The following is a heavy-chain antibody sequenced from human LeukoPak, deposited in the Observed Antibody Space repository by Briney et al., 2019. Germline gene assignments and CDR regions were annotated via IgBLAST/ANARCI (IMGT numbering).Heavy chain of an antibody. Sequence: SETLSLTCAVSGGSISSRNWWSWVRQPPGKGLEWIGEIYHSGSTNYNPSLKTRVTISVDKSKNQLSLKLSSVTGADTAVYYCARASHDYGDYSHFDYWGQGTLVTVSS. V-gene: IGHV4-4*02. J-gene: IGHJ4*02. CDR2: IYHSGST. D-gene: IGHD4-17*01. CDR3: ARASHDYGDYSHFDY. CDR1: GGSISSRNW.